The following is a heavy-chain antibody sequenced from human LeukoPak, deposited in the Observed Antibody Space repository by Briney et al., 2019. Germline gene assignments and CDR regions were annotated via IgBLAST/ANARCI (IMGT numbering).Heavy chain of an antibody. D-gene: IGHD5-18*01. Sequence: PSETLSLTCTVSGGSISSYYWSWIRQPPGKGLAWIGYIYYSGSTNYHPSLKSRVTISVDTSKNQFSLKLSSVTTAETAVYYWARGDETAMADYRGQGTLVTVSS. V-gene: IGHV4-59*12. CDR1: GGSISSYY. CDR3: ARGDETAMADY. CDR2: IYYSGST. J-gene: IGHJ4*02.